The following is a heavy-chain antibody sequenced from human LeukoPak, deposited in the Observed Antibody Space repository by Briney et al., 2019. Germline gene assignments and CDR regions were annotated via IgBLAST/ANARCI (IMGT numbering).Heavy chain of an antibody. V-gene: IGHV4-59*01. CDR2: IYYSGST. CDR1: GGSISTYY. CDR3: ASGGGGYRQPLDY. D-gene: IGHD3-22*01. J-gene: IGHJ4*02. Sequence: SETLSLTCTVSGGSISTYYWSWIRQPPGKGLEWIGYIYYSGSTNYNPSLKSRVTISVDTSKNQFSLKLSSVTPADTAVYYCASGGGGYRQPLDYWGQGTPVTVSS.